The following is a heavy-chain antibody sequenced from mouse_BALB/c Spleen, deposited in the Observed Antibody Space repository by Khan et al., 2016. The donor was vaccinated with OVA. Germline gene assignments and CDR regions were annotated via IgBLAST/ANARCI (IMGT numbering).Heavy chain of an antibody. Sequence: EVQLQESGPGLVKPSQSLSLTCTVTGYSITSDYAWNWIRQFPGKKLEWMGFISYSGNTTYNPSLKSRFSITRDTSKNQFFLQLNSVTTEDTATYYGARVYGGDFDYWGQGTSLTVSS. CDR3: ARVYGGDFDY. CDR1: GYSITSDYA. J-gene: IGHJ2*02. V-gene: IGHV3-2*02. CDR2: ISYSGNT. D-gene: IGHD1-1*01.